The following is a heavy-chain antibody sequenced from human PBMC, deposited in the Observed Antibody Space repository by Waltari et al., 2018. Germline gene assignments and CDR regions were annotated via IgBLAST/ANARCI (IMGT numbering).Heavy chain of an antibody. J-gene: IGHJ4*02. CDR3: AREEYYDSSGYLSPFDY. V-gene: IGHV4-4*07. CDR1: GGSISSYY. Sequence: QVQLQESGPGLVKPSETLSLTCTVSGGSISSYYWSWIRQPAGKGLEWIGRIYTSGSTNYNPSLKRRVTMSVDTSKNQCSLKLSSVTAADTAVYYCAREEYYDSSGYLSPFDYWGQGTLVTVSS. CDR2: IYTSGST. D-gene: IGHD3-22*01.